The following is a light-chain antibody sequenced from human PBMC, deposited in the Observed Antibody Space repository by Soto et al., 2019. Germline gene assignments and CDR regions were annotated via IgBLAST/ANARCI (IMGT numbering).Light chain of an antibody. CDR3: QQRSNWPPGGA. V-gene: IGKV3-11*01. Sequence: VLAPSPTTLSLAPGERATLSCRAIHSVGSSLAWYQQKPGQAPRLLIYDSSNRATGIPARFSGSGSGTDFTLTISSLEPEDFAVYYCQQRSNWPPGGAFGQGTKV. J-gene: IGKJ1*01. CDR1: HSVGSS. CDR2: DSS.